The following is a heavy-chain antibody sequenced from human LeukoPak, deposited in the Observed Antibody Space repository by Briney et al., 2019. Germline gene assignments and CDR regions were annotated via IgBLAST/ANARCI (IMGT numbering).Heavy chain of an antibody. CDR1: GYTFTSYY. V-gene: IGHV1-46*01. CDR2: INPSGGST. D-gene: IGHD6-6*01. J-gene: IGHJ4*02. Sequence: ASVKVSCKASGYTFTSYYMHWVRQAPGQGLEWMGIINPSGGSTSYAQKLQGRVTMTRDTSTSTVYMELSSLRSEDTAVYYCAREVRGLYSSSPLDYWGQGTLVTVSS. CDR3: AREVRGLYSSSPLDY.